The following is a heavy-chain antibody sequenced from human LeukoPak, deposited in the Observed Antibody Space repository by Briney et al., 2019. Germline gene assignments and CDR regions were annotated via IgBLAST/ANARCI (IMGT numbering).Heavy chain of an antibody. D-gene: IGHD3-10*01. CDR2: IYHSGST. J-gene: IGHJ6*04. Sequence: PSETLSLTCAVSGYSISSGYYWDWIRQPPGKGLEWIGSIYHSGSTYYNPSLKSRVTISVDTSKKQFSLRLSSVTAADTAVYYCARGSGSYSYHYYAMDVWGKGTTVTVSS. CDR1: GYSISSGYY. V-gene: IGHV4-38-2*01. CDR3: ARGSGSYSYHYYAMDV.